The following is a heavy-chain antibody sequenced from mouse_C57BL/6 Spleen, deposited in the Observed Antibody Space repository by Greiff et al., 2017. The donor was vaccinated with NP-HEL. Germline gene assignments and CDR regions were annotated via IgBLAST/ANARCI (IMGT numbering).Heavy chain of an antibody. CDR2: IDPSDSET. V-gene: IGHV1-52*01. Sequence: QVQLQQSGAELVRPGSSVKLSCKASGYTFTSYWMHWVKQRPIQGLEWIGNIDPSDSETHYNQKFKDKATLTVDKSSSTAYMQLSSLTSEDSAVYYCARSEGYYSNYVGPWFAYWGQGTLVTVSA. CDR3: ARSEGYYSNYVGPWFAY. J-gene: IGHJ3*01. CDR1: GYTFTSYW. D-gene: IGHD2-5*01.